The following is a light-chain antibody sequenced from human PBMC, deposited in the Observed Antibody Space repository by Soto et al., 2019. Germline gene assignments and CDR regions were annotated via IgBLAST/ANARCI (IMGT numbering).Light chain of an antibody. CDR3: QVWDSREV. V-gene: IGLV3-21*04. Sequence: SYELTQPPSVSVAPGKTARVTCGGYNIGSKSVHWYQQKPGQAPVLVIYYDSDRPSGIPERFSGSNSGNTATLTISRVEAGDEADYYCQVWDSREVFGGGTQLTVL. CDR2: YDS. CDR1: NIGSKS. J-gene: IGLJ2*01.